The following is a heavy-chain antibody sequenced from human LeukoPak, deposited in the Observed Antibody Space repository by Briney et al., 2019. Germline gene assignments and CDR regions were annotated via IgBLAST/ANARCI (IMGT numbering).Heavy chain of an antibody. V-gene: IGHV5-51*01. D-gene: IGHD2-21*02. Sequence: GESLKISCKGSGYGFTSYWIGLVRQMPGKGLEWMGIIYPGDSDTRYSPSFQGQVTISADKSISTAYLQWSSLKASDTAMYYCARLAYCGGDCYSGSVFDYWGQGTLVTVSS. CDR3: ARLAYCGGDCYSGSVFDY. CDR2: IYPGDSDT. J-gene: IGHJ4*02. CDR1: GYGFTSYW.